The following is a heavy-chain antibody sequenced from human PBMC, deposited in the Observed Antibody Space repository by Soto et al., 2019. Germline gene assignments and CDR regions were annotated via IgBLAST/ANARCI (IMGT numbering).Heavy chain of an antibody. D-gene: IGHD3-3*01. V-gene: IGHV3-23*01. J-gene: IGHJ2*01. CDR1: GFTFSSYA. CDR3: AKDASSGITSFDL. CDR2: ISGSGGST. Sequence: LRLSCAASGFTFSSYAMSWVRQAPGKGLEWVSTISGSGGSTYYADSVKGRFTISRDNSKNTLYLQMNSLRAEDTALYYCAKDASSGITSFDLWGRGTLVTVSS.